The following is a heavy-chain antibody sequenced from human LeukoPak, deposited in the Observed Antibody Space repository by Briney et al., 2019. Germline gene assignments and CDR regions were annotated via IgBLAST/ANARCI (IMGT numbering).Heavy chain of an antibody. D-gene: IGHD2-2*01. CDR2: FDSEDGET. Sequence: ASVKVSCKVSGYTLTELSMHWVRQAPGKGLEWMGGFDSEDGETIYAQKFQGRVTMTEDTSTDTAYMELSSLRSEDTAVYYCATGFVVVVPAAPTSDYWGQGTLVTVSS. V-gene: IGHV1-24*01. CDR1: GYTLTELS. J-gene: IGHJ4*02. CDR3: ATGFVVVVPAAPTSDY.